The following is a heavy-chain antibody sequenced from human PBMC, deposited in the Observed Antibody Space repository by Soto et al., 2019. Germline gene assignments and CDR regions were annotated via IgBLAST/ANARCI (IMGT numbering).Heavy chain of an antibody. CDR3: ARSGDFPPSTRFDY. CDR2: IYYSGST. CDR1: GGSISSYY. J-gene: IGHJ4*02. Sequence: SETLSLTCTVSGGSISSYYWSWIRQPPGKGLEWIGYIYYSGSTNYNPSLKSRVTISVDTSKNQFSLKLSSVTAADTAVYYCARSGDFPPSTRFDYWGQGTLVTVSS. D-gene: IGHD2-21*02. V-gene: IGHV4-59*01.